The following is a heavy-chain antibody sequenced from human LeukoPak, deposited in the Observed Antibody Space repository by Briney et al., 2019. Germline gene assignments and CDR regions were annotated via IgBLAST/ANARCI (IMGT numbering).Heavy chain of an antibody. D-gene: IGHD3-3*01. CDR3: ARDSGVDAHIDY. CDR1: GFIFSNYA. V-gene: IGHV3-48*02. CDR2: ISISSSTL. Sequence: PGGSLRHSCAASGFIFSNYAMSWVRQAPGKGLEWVSYISISSSTLYYTDSVKGRFTISRDNTKNSLYLQMNSLRDEDTAVYYCARDSGVDAHIDYWGQGTPVTVSA. J-gene: IGHJ4*02.